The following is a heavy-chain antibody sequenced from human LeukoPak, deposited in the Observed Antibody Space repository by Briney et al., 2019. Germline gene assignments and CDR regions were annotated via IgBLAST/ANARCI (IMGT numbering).Heavy chain of an antibody. CDR1: GFTFSNYG. D-gene: IGHD3-10*01. CDR2: ISYDGSNK. CDR3: AKEHHMVRGVIDY. Sequence: GGSLRLSCAASGFTFSNYGVHWVRQAPGKGLEWVAIISYDGSNKYYADSVKGRFTISRDNSKNTLYLQMNSLRAEDTAVYYCAKEHHMVRGVIDYWGQGTLVTVSS. V-gene: IGHV3-30*18. J-gene: IGHJ4*02.